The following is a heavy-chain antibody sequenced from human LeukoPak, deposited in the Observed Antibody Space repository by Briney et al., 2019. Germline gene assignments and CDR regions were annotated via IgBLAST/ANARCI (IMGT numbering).Heavy chain of an antibody. V-gene: IGHV3-23*01. CDR1: GFTLSSYA. D-gene: IGHD3-22*01. J-gene: IGHJ4*02. CDR2: ISGSGGST. Sequence: GGSLRLSCAASGFTLSSYAMSWVRQAPGKGLEWVSAISGSGGSTYYADSVKGRFTISRDNSKNTLYLQMNSLRAEDTAVYYCAKDLSYYYDSSRGDYWGQGTLVTVSS. CDR3: AKDLSYYYDSSRGDY.